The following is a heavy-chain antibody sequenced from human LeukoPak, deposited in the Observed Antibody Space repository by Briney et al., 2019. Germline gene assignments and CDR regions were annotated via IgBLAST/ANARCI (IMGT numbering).Heavy chain of an antibody. CDR1: GFTFSDSW. CDR2: INSDGSFT. D-gene: IGHD1-26*01. CDR3: ATGSGGH. V-gene: IGHV3-74*03. J-gene: IGHJ4*02. Sequence: GGSLRLSCAASGFTFSDSWMCWVRHAPGKGLVWVSGINSDGSFTKYADSVKGRFTISRDNAKNTLTLQMNSLRAEDTAVYYCATGSGGHWGQGTLVTVSS.